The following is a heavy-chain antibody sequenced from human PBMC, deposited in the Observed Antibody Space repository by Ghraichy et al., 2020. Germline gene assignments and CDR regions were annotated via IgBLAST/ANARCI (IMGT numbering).Heavy chain of an antibody. CDR3: ARLTEVVLFDY. CDR2: IYYSGST. D-gene: IGHD2-15*01. J-gene: IGHJ4*02. Sequence: SQTLSLTCTVSGGSISSSSYYWGWIRQPPGKGLEWIGSIYYSGSTYYNPSLKSRVTISVDTSKNQFSPKLSSVTAADTAVYYCARLTEVVLFDYWGQGTLVTVSS. V-gene: IGHV4-39*01. CDR1: GGSISSSSYY.